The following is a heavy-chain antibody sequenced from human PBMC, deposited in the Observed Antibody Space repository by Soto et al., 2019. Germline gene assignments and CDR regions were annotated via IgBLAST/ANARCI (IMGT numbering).Heavy chain of an antibody. CDR1: GYTFSNYV. J-gene: IGHJ6*02. V-gene: IGHV1-69*13. CDR3: ARGYCSSTSCPKYYYYGMDV. D-gene: IGHD2-2*01. Sequence: SVKVSCKASGYTFSNYVIYWLRQAPGQGLEWMGGIIPIIGTANYAQKFQGRVTITADESTSTVYMELRSLRSEDTAVYYCARGYCSSTSCPKYYYYGMDVWGQGTTVTVSS. CDR2: IIPIIGTA.